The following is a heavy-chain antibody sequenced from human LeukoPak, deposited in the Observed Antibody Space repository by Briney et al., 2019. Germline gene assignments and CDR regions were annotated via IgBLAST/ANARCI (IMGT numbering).Heavy chain of an antibody. CDR3: ARGEQLEN. CDR2: IWYDGSKK. CDR1: GFTFSSFG. V-gene: IGHV3-33*01. J-gene: IGHJ4*02. D-gene: IGHD6-13*01. Sequence: PGGSLRLSCTASGFTFSSFGMHWVRQAPGKGLEWVAIIWYDGSKKYYADSLRGRFTISRDNSKNTLYLQMNSLRAEDTAVYYCARGEQLENWCQGTLVTVSS.